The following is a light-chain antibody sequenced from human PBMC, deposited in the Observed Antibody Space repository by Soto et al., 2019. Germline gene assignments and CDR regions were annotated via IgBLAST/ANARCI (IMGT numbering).Light chain of an antibody. Sequence: DIQMTQSPSSLSASVGDRVTITCRASQGIIDYLAWYQQKPGKAPTLLIYAASTVASGVPSRFSGGGSGTDFTLTISSLQPEDVATYYCQKHNSAPQTFGPGTKVEIK. CDR3: QKHNSAPQT. CDR2: AAS. V-gene: IGKV1-27*01. J-gene: IGKJ1*01. CDR1: QGIIDY.